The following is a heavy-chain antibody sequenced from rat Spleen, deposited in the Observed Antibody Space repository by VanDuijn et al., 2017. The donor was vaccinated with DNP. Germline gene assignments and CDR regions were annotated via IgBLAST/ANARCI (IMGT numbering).Heavy chain of an antibody. V-gene: IGHV3-1*01. CDR3: VRGHPPRGFDY. CDR2: INYSGRI. D-gene: IGHD3-8*01. Sequence: EVQLQESGSGLVKPSQSLSLTCSVTGYSITSNYWGWIRKFPGNKMEWIGHINYSGRISYNPSLTGRISITRDTSKNQFFVQLNSVTTEDTATYYSVRGHPPRGFDYWGQGVMVTVSS. CDR1: GYSITSNY. J-gene: IGHJ2*01.